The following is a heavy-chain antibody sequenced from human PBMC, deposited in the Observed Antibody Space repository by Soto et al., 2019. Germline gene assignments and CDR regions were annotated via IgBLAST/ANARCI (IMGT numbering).Heavy chain of an antibody. CDR1: GYTLTELS. Sequence: GASVKVSCKVSGYTLTELSMHWVRQAPGKGLEWMGGFDPEDGETIYAQKFQGRVTMTEDTSTDTAYMELSSLRSEDTAVYYCATSLGIAAPSDAFDIRGQGTMVTVSS. CDR3: ATSLGIAAPSDAFDI. CDR2: FDPEDGET. D-gene: IGHD6-13*01. V-gene: IGHV1-24*01. J-gene: IGHJ3*02.